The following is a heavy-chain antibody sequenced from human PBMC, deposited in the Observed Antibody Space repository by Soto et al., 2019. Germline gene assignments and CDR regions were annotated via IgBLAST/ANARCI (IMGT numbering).Heavy chain of an antibody. CDR2: MRGSGGKT. CDR1: AIPFSDFA. CDR3: AKGMNYDTSGCYCLGRHYLDS. V-gene: IGHV3-23*01. Sequence: GGSLRPSCAGSAIPFSDFALAGVPSALGKGLAWVSYMRGSGGKTYYADTVKGRLIISRDNSKNSLFLQMNGLRAEATAVYYCAKGMNYDTSGCYCLGRHYLDSWGQGTLVTVSS. J-gene: IGHJ4*02. D-gene: IGHD3-22*01.